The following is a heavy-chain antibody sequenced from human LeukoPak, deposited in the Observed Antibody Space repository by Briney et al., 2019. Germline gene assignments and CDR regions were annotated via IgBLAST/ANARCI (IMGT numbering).Heavy chain of an antibody. CDR2: IYYSGST. D-gene: IGHD2-2*01. V-gene: IGHV4-39*01. CDR1: GGSISRSSYY. J-gene: IGHJ5*02. CDR3: ASGGYCSSTSCPPPAGWFDP. Sequence: SETLSLTCTVSGGSISRSSYYWGWIRQPPGKGLEWIGSIYYSGSTYYNPSLKSRVTISVDTSKSQFSLKLSSVTAADTAVYYCASGGYCSSTSCPPPAGWFDPWGQGTLVTVSS.